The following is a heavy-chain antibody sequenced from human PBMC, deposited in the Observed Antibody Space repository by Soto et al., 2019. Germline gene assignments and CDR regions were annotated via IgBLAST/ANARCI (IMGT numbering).Heavy chain of an antibody. CDR3: ARGVVYAHYDSSGPGTLFDY. CDR1: GGSFSGYY. J-gene: IGHJ4*02. D-gene: IGHD3-22*01. Sequence: SETLSLTCAVYGGSFSGYYWSWIRQPPGKGLEWIGEINHSGSTNYNPSLKSRVTISVDTSKNQFSLKPSSVTAADTAVYYCARGVVYAHYDSSGPGTLFDYWGQGTLVTVSS. CDR2: INHSGST. V-gene: IGHV4-34*01.